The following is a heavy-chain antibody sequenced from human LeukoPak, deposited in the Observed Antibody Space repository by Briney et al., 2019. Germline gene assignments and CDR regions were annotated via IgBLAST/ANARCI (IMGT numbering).Heavy chain of an antibody. D-gene: IGHD3-10*01. CDR2: ISSASNTI. Sequence: GGSLRLSCAASGFTFSSYSMNWVRQAPGRGLEWISYISSASNTIYYADSVKGRFTISRDNAKNSVYLQMNSLRAEDTAMYYCARDGWFGDYNWFDPWGQGTLVTVSS. J-gene: IGHJ5*02. V-gene: IGHV3-48*01. CDR1: GFTFSSYS. CDR3: ARDGWFGDYNWFDP.